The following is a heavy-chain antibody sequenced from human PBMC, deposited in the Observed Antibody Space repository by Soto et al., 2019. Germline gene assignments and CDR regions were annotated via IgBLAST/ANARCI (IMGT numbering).Heavy chain of an antibody. CDR2: IFYDGYT. CDR1: GYSISSSNW. Sequence: SETLSLTCAVSGYSISSSNWWGWIRQPPGKGLEWIGSIFYDGYTLYTPTLKSRINISVDTSKNQFSLKLTSEAAADTAIYFCARLQAAVPHYWGQGILVTVSS. CDR3: ARLQAAVPHY. V-gene: IGHV4-39*01. D-gene: IGHD6-13*01. J-gene: IGHJ4*02.